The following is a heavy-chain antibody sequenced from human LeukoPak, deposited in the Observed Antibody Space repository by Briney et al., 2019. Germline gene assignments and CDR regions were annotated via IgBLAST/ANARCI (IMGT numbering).Heavy chain of an antibody. V-gene: IGHV4-38-2*02. Sequence: SETLSLTCTVSGYSISSGYYWGWIRQSPGKGLEWIGSIYYSGSTNYNPSLKSRVTISVDTSKNQFSLKLSSVTAADTAVYYCARDYSWFGELGWFDPWGQGTLVTVSS. CDR1: GYSISSGYY. CDR3: ARDYSWFGELGWFDP. J-gene: IGHJ5*02. CDR2: IYYSGST. D-gene: IGHD3-10*01.